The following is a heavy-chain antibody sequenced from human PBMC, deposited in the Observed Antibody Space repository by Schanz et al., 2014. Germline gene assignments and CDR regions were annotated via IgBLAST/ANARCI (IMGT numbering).Heavy chain of an antibody. CDR2: IYYNGTNK. CDR1: GFTFSSYN. Sequence: VQLVESGGGLIQPGGSLRLSCAASGFTFSSYNMNWVRQAPGKGLEWVALIYYNGTNKYYAHSVKGRFTISRDNSKNTVNLQMNSLRAEDTAVYYCAKEKEEVAADGSFFDYWGQGTLVTVSS. V-gene: IGHV3-30*18. J-gene: IGHJ4*02. D-gene: IGHD6-13*01. CDR3: AKEKEEVAADGSFFDY.